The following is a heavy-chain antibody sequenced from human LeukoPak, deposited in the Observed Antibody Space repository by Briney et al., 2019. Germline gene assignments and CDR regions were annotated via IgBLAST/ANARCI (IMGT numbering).Heavy chain of an antibody. Sequence: SETLSLPCAVSGYSIISGYYWGWVRQPPGKGLEWIGSIYHSGSTYYNPSLKSRVTISVDTSKTQFSLKLSSVTAADTAVYYCARDLRSGLASIGAFDIWGQGTMVTVSS. CDR2: IYHSGST. V-gene: IGHV4-38-2*02. CDR1: GYSIISGYY. J-gene: IGHJ3*02. D-gene: IGHD3-22*01. CDR3: ARDLRSGLASIGAFDI.